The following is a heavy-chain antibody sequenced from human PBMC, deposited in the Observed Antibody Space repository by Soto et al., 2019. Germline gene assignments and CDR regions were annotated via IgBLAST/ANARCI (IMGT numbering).Heavy chain of an antibody. Sequence: GGSLRLSCAASGFTFSNYVMNWVRQAPGKGLEWVSVISGSGGNTYYADSVKGRFTISRDNSKNTLYLQMNSLRAEDTAVYYCGKSPDFWSSYHVFDYWGLGALVTVSS. D-gene: IGHD3-3*01. CDR1: GFTFSNYV. V-gene: IGHV3-23*01. CDR3: GKSPDFWSSYHVFDY. J-gene: IGHJ4*02. CDR2: ISGSGGNT.